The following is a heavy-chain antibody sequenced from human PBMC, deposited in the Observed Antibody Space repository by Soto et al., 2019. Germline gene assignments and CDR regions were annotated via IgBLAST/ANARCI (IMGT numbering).Heavy chain of an antibody. CDR1: GDTFNFYT. J-gene: IGHJ4*02. Sequence: QVQLVQSGAEVKKPGSSLRVSCKASGDTFNFYTINWVRQAPGLGLEWLGRIIPYLSVSNYAQKFQGRVTITADKSTSTADMEVRSLRSEDTAMYYCATSFGSGYRAFDYWGQGALVTVSS. CDR3: ATSFGSGYRAFDY. D-gene: IGHD3-10*01. V-gene: IGHV1-69*02. CDR2: IIPYLSVS.